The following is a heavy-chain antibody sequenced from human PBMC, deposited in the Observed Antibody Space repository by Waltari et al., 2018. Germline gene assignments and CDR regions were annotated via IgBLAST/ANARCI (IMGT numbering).Heavy chain of an antibody. CDR3: ARDYCDRTNCHGMDV. CDR1: EFTSSSSA. Sequence: QVQLVESGGGVVQPGRSLRLSCEASEFTSSSSALHWVRQAPGKGLEWVAVISYNARNIYYVDSVKGRFTISRDNSKKTLYLQMNSLRAEDTAVYYCARDYCDRTNCHGMDVWGQGTTVTVSS. J-gene: IGHJ6*02. V-gene: IGHV3-30*04. D-gene: IGHD3-22*01. CDR2: ISYNARNI.